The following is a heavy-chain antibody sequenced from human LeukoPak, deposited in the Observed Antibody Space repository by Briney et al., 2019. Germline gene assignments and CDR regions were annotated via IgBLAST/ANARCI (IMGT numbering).Heavy chain of an antibody. D-gene: IGHD3-22*01. V-gene: IGHV3-11*01. J-gene: IGHJ4*02. CDR2: ISSSGSTI. CDR1: GFTFSDYY. CDR3: AREVTYYYDSSGYY. Sequence: GGSLRLSCAASGFTFSDYYMSWIRQAPGRGLEWVSYISSSGSTIYYADSVKGRFTISRDNAKNSLYLQMNSLRAEDTAVYYCAREVTYYYDSSGYYWGQGTLVTVSS.